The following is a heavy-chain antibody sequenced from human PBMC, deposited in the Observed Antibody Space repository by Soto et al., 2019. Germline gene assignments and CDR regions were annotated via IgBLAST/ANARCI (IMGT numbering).Heavy chain of an antibody. CDR2: IYYSGST. CDR3: ARVRVVVVAATPPWAFDI. Sequence: PSETLSLTCTVSGGSISSGGYYWSWIRQHPGKGLEWIGYIYYSGSTYYNPSLKNQVTISVDTSKNQYSLKLSSVTAADTAVYYFARVRVVVVAATPPWAFDIWGQGTMVTVSS. CDR1: GGSISSGGYY. D-gene: IGHD2-15*01. J-gene: IGHJ3*02. V-gene: IGHV4-31*01.